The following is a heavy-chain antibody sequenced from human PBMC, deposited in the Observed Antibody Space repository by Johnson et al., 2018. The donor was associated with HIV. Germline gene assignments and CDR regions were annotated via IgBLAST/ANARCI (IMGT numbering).Heavy chain of an antibody. D-gene: IGHD6-6*01. Sequence: VQLVESGGGVVQAGRSLRLSCAASGFSFSRYWMSWVRQAPGKGLEWVANIKQDGSEKYYVDSVKGRFTISRDNAKNSLYVQMSSLRAEDTAVYYCASLPIAARPPTDAFDIWGQGTMVTVSS. V-gene: IGHV3-7*01. J-gene: IGHJ3*02. CDR3: ASLPIAARPPTDAFDI. CDR1: GFSFSRYW. CDR2: IKQDGSEK.